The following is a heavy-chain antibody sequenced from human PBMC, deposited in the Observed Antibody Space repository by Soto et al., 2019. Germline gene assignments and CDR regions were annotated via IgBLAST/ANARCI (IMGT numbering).Heavy chain of an antibody. CDR1: GYSFTSYW. CDR2: IDPSDSYT. V-gene: IGHV5-10-1*01. J-gene: IGHJ4*02. Sequence: PGESLKISCKGSGYSFTSYWISWVRQMPEKGLEWMGRIDPSDSYTNYSPSFQGHVTISADKSISTAYLQWSSLKASDTAMYYCAHHTGTTVTEFDYWGQGTLVTVSS. CDR3: AHHTGTTVTEFDY. D-gene: IGHD4-4*01.